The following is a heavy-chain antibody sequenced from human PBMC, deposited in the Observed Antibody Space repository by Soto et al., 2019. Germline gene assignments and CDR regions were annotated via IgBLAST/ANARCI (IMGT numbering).Heavy chain of an antibody. J-gene: IGHJ5*02. CDR1: GGSISSYY. V-gene: IGHV4-59*01. Sequence: SETLSLTCTVSGGSISSYYWSWIRQPPGKGLEWIGYIYYSGSTNYNPSLKSRVTISVDTSKNQFSLKLSSVTAADTAVYYCARDRYGSGGSCYKSWFDPCGQXTLVTVSS. CDR2: IYYSGST. CDR3: ARDRYGSGGSCYKSWFDP. D-gene: IGHD2-15*01.